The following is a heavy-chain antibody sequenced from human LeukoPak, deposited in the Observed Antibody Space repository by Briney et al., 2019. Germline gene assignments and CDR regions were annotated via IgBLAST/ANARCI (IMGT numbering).Heavy chain of an antibody. CDR3: ASGGYSSSWALEY. CDR1: GFTFSSYS. V-gene: IGHV3-21*01. Sequence: GGSLRLSCAASGFTFSSYSMNWVRQAPGKGLEWVSSISTSSSYIYYADSVRGRLTISRHNAKNSLYLQMNSLRAEDTAVYYCASGGYSSSWALEYWGQGTLVTVSS. CDR2: ISTSSSYI. D-gene: IGHD6-13*01. J-gene: IGHJ4*02.